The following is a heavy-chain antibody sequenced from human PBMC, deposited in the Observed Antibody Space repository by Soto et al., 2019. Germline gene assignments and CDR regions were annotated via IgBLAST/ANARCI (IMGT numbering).Heavy chain of an antibody. V-gene: IGHV1-18*01. D-gene: IGHD2-21*01. J-gene: IGHJ4*02. Sequence: ASVKVSCKASGYTFSIYGISWVRQAPGQGLEWMGWISTFNGNTNYAQKLQGRVTITTDTSTSTAYMELSSLRSDDTAVYYCGRIIVVLPALAYGGQGPLVPVSS. CDR2: ISTFNGNT. CDR3: GRIIVVLPALAY. CDR1: GYTFSIYG.